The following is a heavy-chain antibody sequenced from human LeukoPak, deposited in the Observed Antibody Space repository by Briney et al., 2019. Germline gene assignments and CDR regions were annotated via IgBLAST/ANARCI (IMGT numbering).Heavy chain of an antibody. Sequence: PGRSLRLSCAASGFTFSSYGMHWVRQAPGKGLEWVAVIWYDGSNKYYADSVKGRFTISRDNSKNTLYLQMNSLRAEDTAVYYCAKVAVAGTMIDYWGQGTPVTVSS. CDR2: IWYDGSNK. CDR3: AKVAVAGTMIDY. J-gene: IGHJ4*02. CDR1: GFTFSSYG. D-gene: IGHD6-19*01. V-gene: IGHV3-33*06.